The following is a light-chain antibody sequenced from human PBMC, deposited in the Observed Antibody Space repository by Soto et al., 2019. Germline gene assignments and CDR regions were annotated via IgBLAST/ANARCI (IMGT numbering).Light chain of an antibody. J-gene: IGLJ2*01. V-gene: IGLV4-60*02. CDR3: ETWDINTHVV. CDR1: SGHSSYI. Sequence: QSVLTQSSSASASLGSSVKLTCTLSSGHSSYIIAWHQQQPGKAPRYLMKLEGSGSYNKGSGVPDRFSGSSSGADRYLTISNLQFEDEADYYCETWDINTHVVFGGGTK. CDR2: LEGSGSY.